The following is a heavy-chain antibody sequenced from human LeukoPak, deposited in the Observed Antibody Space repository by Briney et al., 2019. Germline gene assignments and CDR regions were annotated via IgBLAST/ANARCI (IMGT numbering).Heavy chain of an antibody. V-gene: IGHV3-33*06. J-gene: IGHJ5*02. D-gene: IGHD2-15*01. Sequence: GGSLRLSCAASGFTFSSYGMHWVRQAPGKGLEWVAVIWYDGSSKYYADSVKGRFTISRDNSKNTLYLQMNSLRAEDTAVYYCAKDPRWWYGWFDPWGQGTLVTVSS. CDR2: IWYDGSSK. CDR1: GFTFSSYG. CDR3: AKDPRWWYGWFDP.